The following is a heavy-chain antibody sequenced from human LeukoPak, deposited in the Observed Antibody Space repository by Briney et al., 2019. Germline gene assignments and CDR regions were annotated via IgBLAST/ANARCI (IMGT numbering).Heavy chain of an antibody. CDR1: GYTFTSYD. V-gene: IGHV1-8*03. CDR2: MNPNSGNT. J-gene: IGHJ4*02. D-gene: IGHD3-10*01. Sequence: GASVRVSCKASGYTFTSYDITWVRKATGQGLEWMGWMNPNSGNTGYAQKFQGRVTITRNTSISTAYMELSSRRSEDTAVYYCARGQYYYGSGSGDYFDYWGQGTLVTVSS. CDR3: ARGQYYYGSGSGDYFDY.